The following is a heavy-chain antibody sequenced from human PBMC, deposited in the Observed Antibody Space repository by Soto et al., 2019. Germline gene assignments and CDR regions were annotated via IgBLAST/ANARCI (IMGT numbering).Heavy chain of an antibody. Sequence: GGSLRLSCEASGFTFSSYAMSWVRQAPGKGLEWVSAISCSGGSTYYADSVKGRFTISRDNSKNTLYLQMNSLRAEDTAVYYCAKDPYYDFWSGYYTCFDYWGQGTLVTVSS. CDR2: ISCSGGST. CDR3: AKDPYYDFWSGYYTCFDY. V-gene: IGHV3-23*01. CDR1: GFTFSSYA. J-gene: IGHJ4*02. D-gene: IGHD3-3*01.